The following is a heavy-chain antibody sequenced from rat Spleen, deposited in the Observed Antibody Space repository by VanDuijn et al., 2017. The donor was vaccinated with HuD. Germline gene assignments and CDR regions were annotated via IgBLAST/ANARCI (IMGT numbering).Heavy chain of an antibody. CDR1: GFSLNNYG. J-gene: IGHJ3*01. Sequence: QVQLKESGPGLVQPSQTLSLTCTVSGFSLNNYGVLWVRQPPGKGLDWMGVIWGDGISNYNSALKSRLSITRDTSKSQVYLKMNSLQTGDTATYYCASPFRWFAYWGQGTLVTVSS. CDR3: ASPFRWFAY. CDR2: IWGDGIS. V-gene: IGHV2-13*01.